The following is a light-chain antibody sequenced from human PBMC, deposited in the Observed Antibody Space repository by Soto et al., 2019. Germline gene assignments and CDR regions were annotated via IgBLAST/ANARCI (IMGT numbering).Light chain of an antibody. Sequence: EIVLTQSPGTLSLSPGERATLSCRASQSFSSSYLAWYQQKPGQAPRLLIYGASSRATGIPDRFSGSVSGTDFILTISILEPEDFAVYYCQQDGSSLFTFGPGTKVDIK. V-gene: IGKV3-20*01. CDR2: GAS. CDR1: QSFSSSY. CDR3: QQDGSSLFT. J-gene: IGKJ3*01.